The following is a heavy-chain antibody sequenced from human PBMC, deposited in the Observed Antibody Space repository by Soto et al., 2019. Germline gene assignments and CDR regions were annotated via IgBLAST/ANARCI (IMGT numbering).Heavy chain of an antibody. CDR2: INHSGST. Sequence: SETLSLTCAVYGGSFSGYYGSWIRQPPGKGLEWIGEINHSGSTNYNPSLKSRVTISVDTSKNQFSLKLSSVTAADTAVYYCARGGRQQLVRGRGMDVWGQGTTVTVSS. CDR1: GGSFSGYY. V-gene: IGHV4-34*01. J-gene: IGHJ6*02. D-gene: IGHD6-13*01. CDR3: ARGGRQQLVRGRGMDV.